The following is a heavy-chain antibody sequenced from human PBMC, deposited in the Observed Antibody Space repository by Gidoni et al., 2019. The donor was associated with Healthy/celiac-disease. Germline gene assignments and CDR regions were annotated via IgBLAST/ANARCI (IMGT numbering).Heavy chain of an antibody. Sequence: QVQLVQSGAAVKKPGASVTVSCKVSGYTLTELSMHWVRQAPGKGLEWMGGFDPEDGETIYAQKFQGRVTMTEDTSTDTAYMELSSLRSEDTAVYYCATGYYYGSGSYYLLDYWGQGTLVTVSS. CDR3: ATGYYYGSGSYYLLDY. J-gene: IGHJ4*02. CDR2: FDPEDGET. D-gene: IGHD3-10*01. CDR1: GYTLTELS. V-gene: IGHV1-24*01.